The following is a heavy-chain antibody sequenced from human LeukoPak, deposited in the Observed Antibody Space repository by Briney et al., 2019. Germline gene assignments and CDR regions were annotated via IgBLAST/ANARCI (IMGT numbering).Heavy chain of an antibody. J-gene: IGHJ4*02. Sequence: GGSLRLSCAASGFTFSTYSMNWVRQTPGKGLEWVSYISSSSSTILYADAVKGRLTISRDNAKNSLYLQMNSLGAADTAVYYRARDPRYPYQYQSDSSGFSLDYWGQGTLVTVSS. CDR2: ISSSSSTI. V-gene: IGHV3-48*04. CDR3: ARDPRYPYQYQSDSSGFSLDY. D-gene: IGHD3-22*01. CDR1: GFTFSTYS.